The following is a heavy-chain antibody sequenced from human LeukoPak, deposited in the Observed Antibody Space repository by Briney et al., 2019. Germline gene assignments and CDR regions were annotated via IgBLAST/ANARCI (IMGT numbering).Heavy chain of an antibody. J-gene: IGHJ4*02. D-gene: IGHD5-24*01. CDR3: ARVPAQFYFDY. CDR2: IYYSGST. V-gene: IGHV4-59*01. CDR1: GGSITAYY. Sequence: SETLSLTCTVSGGSITAYYWNWIRQPPGKGLEWIGRIYYSGSTDFNPSLRSRVTMSVDTSKNQFSLNLRSVTAADTAVYCCARVPAQFYFDYWGQGTLVTVSS.